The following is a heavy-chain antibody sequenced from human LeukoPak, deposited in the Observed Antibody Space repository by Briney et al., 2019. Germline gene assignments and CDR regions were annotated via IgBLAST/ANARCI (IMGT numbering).Heavy chain of an antibody. CDR3: ARPLYYDSSGYYSGYSY. CDR1: GYTFTSYA. J-gene: IGHJ4*02. D-gene: IGHD3-22*01. Sequence: ASVKVSCKASGYTFTSYAMNWVRQAPGQGPEWMGGIIPIFGTANYAQKFQGRVTITADESTSTAYMELSSLRSEDTAVYYCARPLYYDSSGYYSGYSYWGQGTLVTVSS. CDR2: IIPIFGTA. V-gene: IGHV1-69*13.